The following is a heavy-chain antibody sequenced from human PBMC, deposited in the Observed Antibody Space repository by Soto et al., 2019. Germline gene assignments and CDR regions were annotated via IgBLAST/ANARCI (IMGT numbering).Heavy chain of an antibody. CDR1: GDSISRGSSY. V-gene: IGHV4-30-4*01. D-gene: IGHD2-8*02. J-gene: IGHJ4*01. CDR3: ARGRERGVFSDFDY. CDR2: IYYSGST. Sequence: QVRLQESGPGLVKPSQTLSLTCSVSGDSISRGSSYWSWIRQPPGKGLEWIGYIYYSGSTYYTPSLQSRVTLSVDTSKNQFSLSLRSVTAADTAVYYCARGRERGVFSDFDYWGQGILVTVSS.